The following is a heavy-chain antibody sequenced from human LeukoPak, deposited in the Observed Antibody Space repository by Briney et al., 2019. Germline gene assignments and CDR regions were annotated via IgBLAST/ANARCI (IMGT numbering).Heavy chain of an antibody. CDR2: IYYSGST. CDR3: ARDRVLWFGEAAYYFDY. CDR1: GGSISSSSYY. V-gene: IGHV4-39*07. Sequence: SETLSLTCTVSGGSISSSSYYWGWIRQPPGKGLEWIGSIYYSGSTYYNPSLKSRVTISVDTSKNQFSLKLSSVTAADTAVYYCARDRVLWFGEAAYYFDYWGQGTLVTVSS. J-gene: IGHJ4*02. D-gene: IGHD3-10*01.